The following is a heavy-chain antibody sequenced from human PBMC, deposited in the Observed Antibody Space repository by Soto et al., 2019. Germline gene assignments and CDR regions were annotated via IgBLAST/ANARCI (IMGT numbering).Heavy chain of an antibody. V-gene: IGHV4-30-4*01. D-gene: IGHD2-21*01. J-gene: IGHJ5*02. CDR2: IYYSGSA. CDR3: PRVGHINWFDP. Sequence: QVQLQESGPGLVKPSQTLSLTCTVSGGSISSGDYYWSWIRQPPGKGLEWIGYIYYSGSAYYNPSLKSRATISVDTSKNQYSLKLSSVTAADTAVYYCPRVGHINWFDPWGQGTLVTVSS. CDR1: GGSISSGDYY.